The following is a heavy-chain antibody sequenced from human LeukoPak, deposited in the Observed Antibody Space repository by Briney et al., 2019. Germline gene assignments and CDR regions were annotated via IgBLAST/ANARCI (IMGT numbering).Heavy chain of an antibody. CDR3: ARGLRIINGLDV. Sequence: ASVKVSCEASGYTLRDYYIYWVRQAPGQGLEWLGWLNPHSGGTNYAQKFQGRFTLTSDTSISTAYMELSPLTSDDTAIYYCARGLRIINGLDVWGQGTTVSVSS. CDR2: LNPHSGGT. V-gene: IGHV1-2*02. CDR1: GYTLRDYY. D-gene: IGHD2-15*01. J-gene: IGHJ6*02.